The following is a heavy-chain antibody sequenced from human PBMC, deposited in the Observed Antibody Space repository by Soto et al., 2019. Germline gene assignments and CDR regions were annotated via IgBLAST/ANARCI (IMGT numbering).Heavy chain of an antibody. V-gene: IGHV3-21*01. CDR2: ISGDNHYI. CDR3: VRCAVNCHPYGMDV. D-gene: IGHD2-15*01. J-gene: IGHJ6*02. CDR1: GFTFSTYS. Sequence: PGGSLRLSCAASGFTFSTYSMTWVRQTPGRGLEWVTAISGDNHYIFYADSVKGRSTIYRDNAKNSLLLQMNSLSSEDTAVYYCVRCAVNCHPYGMDVWGQGATVTVSS.